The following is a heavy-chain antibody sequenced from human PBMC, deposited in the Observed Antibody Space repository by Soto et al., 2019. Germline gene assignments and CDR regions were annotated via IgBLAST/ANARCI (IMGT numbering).Heavy chain of an antibody. CDR1: GYTFTRYG. CDR3: ATTCGDIYAMDS. J-gene: IGHJ5*01. D-gene: IGHD5-18*01. CDR2: ISAYNGNT. Sequence: QFQLVPSGAEVKKPGASVKVYCKASGYTFTRYGITLVRQAPGQGLEWMGWISAYNGNTNYAQKLKGRVTLTTDTSTSTAYMERRSLTSDYTAVYFCATTCGDIYAMDSWGHVTLVTVSS. V-gene: IGHV1-18*01.